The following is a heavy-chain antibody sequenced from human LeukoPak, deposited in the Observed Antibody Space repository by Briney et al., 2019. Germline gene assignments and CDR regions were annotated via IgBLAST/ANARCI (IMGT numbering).Heavy chain of an antibody. D-gene: IGHD1-7*01. CDR3: ARDPALELSSPLFDY. CDR1: GGSISSGGYY. CDR2: IYYSGST. V-gene: IGHV4-31*03. Sequence: SETLSLTCTVSGGSISSGGYYWSWIRQHPGKGLEWIGYIYYSGSTYYNPSLKSRVTISVDTSKNQFSLKLSSVTAADTAVYYSARDPALELSSPLFDYWGQGTLVTVSS. J-gene: IGHJ4*02.